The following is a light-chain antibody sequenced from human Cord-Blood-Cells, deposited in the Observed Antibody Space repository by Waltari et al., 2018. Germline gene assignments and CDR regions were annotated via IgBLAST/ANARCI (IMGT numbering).Light chain of an antibody. CDR1: SSNIGSNY. V-gene: IGLV1-47*01. Sequence: QSVLTQPPSASGTPGQRVTISCSGSSSNIGSNYVYWYQQLPGTAPNLLIYRNNQRPSGVPDRFSGSRSCTSASLAISGLRSEDEADYYCAAWDDSLSGWVFGGGTKLTVL. CDR2: RNN. CDR3: AAWDDSLSGWV. J-gene: IGLJ3*02.